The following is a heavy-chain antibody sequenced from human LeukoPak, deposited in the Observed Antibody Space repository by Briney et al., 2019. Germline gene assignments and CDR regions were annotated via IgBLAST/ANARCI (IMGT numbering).Heavy chain of an antibody. D-gene: IGHD6-6*01. Sequence: SVKVSCKASGGTFGSYAISWVRQAPGQGLEWMGGIIPIFGTANYAQKFQGRVTITTDESTSTAYMELSSLRSEDTAVYYCARAAISSIAARPDYFDYWGQGTLVTVSS. V-gene: IGHV1-69*05. CDR1: GGTFGSYA. CDR3: ARAAISSIAARPDYFDY. CDR2: IIPIFGTA. J-gene: IGHJ4*02.